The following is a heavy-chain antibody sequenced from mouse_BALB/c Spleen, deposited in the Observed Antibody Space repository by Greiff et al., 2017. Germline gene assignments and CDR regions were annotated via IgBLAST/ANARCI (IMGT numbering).Heavy chain of an antibody. J-gene: IGHJ4*01. Sequence: PLQQSGAELVKPGASVKLSCTASGFNIKDTYMHWVKQRPEQGLEWIGRIDPANGNTKYDPKFQGKATITADTSSNTAYLQLSSLTSEDTAVYYCARRYGNFYYAMDYWGQGTSVTVSS. D-gene: IGHD2-1*01. CDR3: ARRYGNFYYAMDY. V-gene: IGHV14-3*02. CDR1: GFNIKDTY. CDR2: IDPANGNT.